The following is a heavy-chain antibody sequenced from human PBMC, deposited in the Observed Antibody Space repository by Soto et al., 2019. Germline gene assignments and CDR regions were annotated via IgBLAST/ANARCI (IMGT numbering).Heavy chain of an antibody. Sequence: QVQLVQSGAEVKKPGSSVKVSCKASGGTFSTDSISWVRQAPGQGLEWMGGIIPMLGTANNTQKFQGRVTITADESTSRAYMELSSLRSEDTAVYFCAREIDGYYGMDVWGQGTTVTVAS. CDR2: IIPMLGTA. V-gene: IGHV1-69*12. CDR3: AREIDGYYGMDV. J-gene: IGHJ6*02. CDR1: GGTFSTDS.